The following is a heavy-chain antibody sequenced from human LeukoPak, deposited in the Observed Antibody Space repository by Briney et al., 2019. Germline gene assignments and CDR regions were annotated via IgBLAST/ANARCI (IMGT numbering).Heavy chain of an antibody. CDR2: LGSGGYT. D-gene: IGHD7-27*01. CDR1: GFTLSNYD. CDR3: AKKLPGASYYFDF. J-gene: IGHJ4*02. V-gene: IGHV3-23*01. Sequence: GGSLRLSCIASGFTLSNYDMTWVRQTPGKGLEYVSGLGSGGYTFYAGSVRGRFSISRDISQNTVYLQMNSLRAEDTAMYFCAKKLPGASYYFDFWGQGTLVTVSS.